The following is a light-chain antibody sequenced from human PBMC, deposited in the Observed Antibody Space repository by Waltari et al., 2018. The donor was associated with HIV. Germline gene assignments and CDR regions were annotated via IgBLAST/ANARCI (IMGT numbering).Light chain of an antibody. Sequence: QSVLTQPPSVSGAPGQRVTISCTGSSSNIGAGYHVHWYQQLPGTAPKLLIYGNSNRPAGFPDRFSGSKSGTSASLAITGLQAEDEADYYCQSHDSSLSGYVFGTGTKVTVL. J-gene: IGLJ1*01. CDR3: QSHDSSLSGYV. CDR2: GNS. CDR1: SSNIGAGYH. V-gene: IGLV1-40*01.